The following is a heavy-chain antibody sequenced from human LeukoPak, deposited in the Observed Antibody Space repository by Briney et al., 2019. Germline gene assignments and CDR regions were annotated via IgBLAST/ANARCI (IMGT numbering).Heavy chain of an antibody. Sequence: ASVKVSCKASGYTFTSYDINWVRQATGQGLEWMGWINPNRGGTNCAQKFQGRVTMTRDTSINTAYMELSSLRFDDTAVYYCARGATAGRFSLRPTGAYYMDVWGKGTTVTVSS. J-gene: IGHJ6*03. V-gene: IGHV1-2*02. CDR1: GYTFTSYD. D-gene: IGHD6-13*01. CDR3: ARGATAGRFSLRPTGAYYMDV. CDR2: INPNRGGT.